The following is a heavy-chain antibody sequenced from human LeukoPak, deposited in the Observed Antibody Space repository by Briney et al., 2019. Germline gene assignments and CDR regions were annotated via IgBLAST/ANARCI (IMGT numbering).Heavy chain of an antibody. CDR2: IYYSGST. V-gene: IGHV4-39*01. J-gene: IGHJ4*02. D-gene: IGHD2-2*01. CDR3: ARRRCSSTSCKFDY. Sequence: SETLSLTCTVSGGSISSSSYYWGWIRQPPGKGLEWIGSIYYSGSTYYNPSLESRVTISVDTSKNQFSLKLSSVTAADTAVYYCARRRCSSTSCKFDYWGQGTLVTVSS. CDR1: GGSISSSSYY.